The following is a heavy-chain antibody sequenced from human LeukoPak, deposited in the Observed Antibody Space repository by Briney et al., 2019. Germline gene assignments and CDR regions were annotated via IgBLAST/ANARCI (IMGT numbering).Heavy chain of an antibody. V-gene: IGHV4-39*01. D-gene: IGHD3-10*01. CDR2: IYHSGST. Sequence: SETLSLTCTVSGGSISSSSYYWGWIRQPPGKGLEWIGSIYHSGSTYYNPSLKSRVTISVDTSKNQFSLKLSSVTAADTAVYYCASSNYYGSGPWNWFDPWGQGTLVTVSS. J-gene: IGHJ5*02. CDR1: GGSISSSSYY. CDR3: ASSNYYGSGPWNWFDP.